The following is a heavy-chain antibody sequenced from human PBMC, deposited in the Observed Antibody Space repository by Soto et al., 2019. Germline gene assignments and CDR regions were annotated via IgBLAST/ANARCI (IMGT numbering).Heavy chain of an antibody. J-gene: IGHJ4*02. D-gene: IGHD2-2*01. V-gene: IGHV3-30-3*01. CDR1: GFSFSSYA. CDR3: ARGPSSLTRFDY. CDR2: ISYDGSNK. Sequence: PGGSLRLSCAASGFSFSSYAMHWVRQAPGKGLERVAVISYDGSNKYYADSVKGRFTISRDNSKNMLYLQMNSLRAEDTAVYYCARGPSSLTRFDYWGQGTLVTVSS.